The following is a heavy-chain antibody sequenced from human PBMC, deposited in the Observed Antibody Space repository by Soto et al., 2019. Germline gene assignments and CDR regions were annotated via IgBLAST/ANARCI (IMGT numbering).Heavy chain of an antibody. CDR2: INPSGDST. J-gene: IGHJ4*02. Sequence: PGGSLRLSCVASGFTFSRHGLSWVRQAPGKGLEWVSTINPSGDSTFYADSVEGWFTISRDNSKNTVYLQMNSLSVGDTAVYLCAKVDVSTAGSFDYWGQGALVTVSS. CDR1: GFTFSRHG. D-gene: IGHD6-13*01. V-gene: IGHV3-23*01. CDR3: AKVDVSTAGSFDY.